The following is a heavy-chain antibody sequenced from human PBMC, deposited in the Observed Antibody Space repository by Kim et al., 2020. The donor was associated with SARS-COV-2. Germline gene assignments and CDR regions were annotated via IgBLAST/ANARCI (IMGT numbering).Heavy chain of an antibody. J-gene: IGHJ6*02. Sequence: GESLKISCAGSGYNFTKYWISWVRQTPGKGLEWLGRIDPSDSYIIYSPSFQGLVTMSADKSTNTAYLQWRSLKASDSGMYYCARWETRGDYGMDVWGQG. CDR3: ARWETRGDYGMDV. CDR1: GYNFTKYW. D-gene: IGHD1-26*01. CDR2: IDPSDSYI. V-gene: IGHV5-10-1*01.